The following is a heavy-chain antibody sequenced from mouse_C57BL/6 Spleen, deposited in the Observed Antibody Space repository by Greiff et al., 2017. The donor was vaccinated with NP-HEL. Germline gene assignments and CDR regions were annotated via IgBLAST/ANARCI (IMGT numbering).Heavy chain of an antibody. CDR2: IDPSDSHT. V-gene: IGHV1-69*01. CDR1: GYTFTSYW. Sequence: QVQLQQPGAELVMPGASVKLSCKASGYTFTSYWMHWVKQRPGQGLEWIGEIDPSDSHTNYNQKFKGKSTLTVDKSSSTAYMQLSSLTSEDSAVYYCARSYYYGSSPWYFDVWGTGTTVTVSS. CDR3: ARSYYYGSSPWYFDV. D-gene: IGHD1-1*01. J-gene: IGHJ1*03.